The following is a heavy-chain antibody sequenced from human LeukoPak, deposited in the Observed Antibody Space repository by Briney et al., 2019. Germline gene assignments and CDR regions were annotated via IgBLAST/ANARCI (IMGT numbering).Heavy chain of an antibody. CDR3: AGTQHGELDY. CDR2: INHSGST. J-gene: IGHJ4*02. V-gene: IGHV4-34*01. Sequence: PSETLSPTCAVYGGSFSGYYWSWIRQPPGKGLEWIGEINHSGSTNYNPSLKSRVTISVDTSKNQFSLKLSSVTAADTAVFYCAGTQHGELDYWGQGALVTVSS. D-gene: IGHD7-27*01. CDR1: GGSFSGYY.